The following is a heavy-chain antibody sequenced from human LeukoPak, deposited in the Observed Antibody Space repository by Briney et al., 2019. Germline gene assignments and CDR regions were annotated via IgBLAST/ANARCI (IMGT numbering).Heavy chain of an antibody. J-gene: IGHJ5*02. V-gene: IGHV3-74*01. CDR2: INSDGSST. D-gene: IGHD6-13*01. CDR1: GFTFSSYG. Sequence: GGSLRLSCAASGFTFSSYGMHWVRQAPGKGLVWVSRINSDGSSTSYADSVKGRFTISRDNAKNTLYLQMNSLRAEDTAVYYCARGRIAAANWFDPWGQGTLVTVSS. CDR3: ARGRIAAANWFDP.